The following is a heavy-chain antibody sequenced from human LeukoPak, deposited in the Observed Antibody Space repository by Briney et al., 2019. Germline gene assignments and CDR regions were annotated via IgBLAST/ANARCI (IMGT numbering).Heavy chain of an antibody. J-gene: IGHJ6*03. CDR3: ATATPLHRNYYYYYMDV. V-gene: IGHV7-4-1*02. CDR1: GYTFTSYA. Sequence: ASVKVSCKASGYTFTSYAMNWVRQAPGQGLEWMGWINTNTGNPTYAQGFTGRFVFSLDTSVSTAYLQISSLKAEDTAVYYCATATPLHRNYYYYYMDVWGKGTTVTVSS. D-gene: IGHD2-21*02. CDR2: INTNTGNP.